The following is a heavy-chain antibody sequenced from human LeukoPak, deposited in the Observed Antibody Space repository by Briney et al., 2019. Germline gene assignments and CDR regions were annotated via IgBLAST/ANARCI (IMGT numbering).Heavy chain of an antibody. CDR2: MNPNSGNT. V-gene: IGHV1-8*01. Sequence: ASAKVSCKASGYTFTSYDINWVRQATGQGLEWMGWMNPNSGNTGYAQKFQGRVTMTRDTSISTAYMELSRLRSDDTAVYYCARIHSSSTKNFDYWGQGTLVTVSS. D-gene: IGHD6-6*01. CDR1: GYTFTSYD. J-gene: IGHJ4*02. CDR3: ARIHSSSTKNFDY.